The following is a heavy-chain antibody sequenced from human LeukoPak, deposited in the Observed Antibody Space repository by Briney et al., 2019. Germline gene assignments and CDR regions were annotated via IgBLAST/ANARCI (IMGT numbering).Heavy chain of an antibody. V-gene: IGHV3-53*01. CDR2: IYSGGST. D-gene: IGHD1-26*01. J-gene: IGHJ4*02. CDR3: ASSVRGATEYYFDY. CDR1: GFTVSSNY. Sequence: GGSLRLSCAASGFTVSSNYMSWVRQAPGKGLEWVSVIYSGGSTYYAGSVKGRFTISRDNSKNTLYLQMNSLRAEDTAMYYCASSVRGATEYYFDYWGQGTLVTVSS.